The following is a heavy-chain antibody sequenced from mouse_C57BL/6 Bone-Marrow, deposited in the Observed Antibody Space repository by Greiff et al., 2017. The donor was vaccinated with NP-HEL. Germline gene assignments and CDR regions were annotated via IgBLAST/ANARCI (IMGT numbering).Heavy chain of an antibody. J-gene: IGHJ1*03. Sequence: QVQLKQSDAELVKPGASVKISCKVSGYTFTDHTIHWMKQRPEQGLEWIGYIYPRDGSTKYNEKFKGKATLTADKSSSTAYMQLNSLTSEDSAVYFCARWNYYDGSSYSYWYFDVWGTGTTVTVSS. CDR1: GYTFTDHT. CDR3: ARWNYYDGSSYSYWYFDV. V-gene: IGHV1-78*01. CDR2: IYPRDGST. D-gene: IGHD1-1*01.